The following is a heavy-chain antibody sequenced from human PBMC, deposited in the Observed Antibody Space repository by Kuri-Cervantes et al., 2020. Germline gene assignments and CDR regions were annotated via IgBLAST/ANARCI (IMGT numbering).Heavy chain of an antibody. CDR1: GYSISSGYY. CDR2: IYHSGST. Sequence: SETLSLTCTVSGYSISSGYYWGWIRQPPGKGLEWIGSIYHSGSTYYNPSLKSRVTISVDTSKNQFSLKLSSVTAADTAVYYCARRGRGGYNPYYFDYWGQGTLVTVSS. J-gene: IGHJ4*02. CDR3: ARRGRGGYNPYYFDY. V-gene: IGHV4-38-2*02. D-gene: IGHD5-24*01.